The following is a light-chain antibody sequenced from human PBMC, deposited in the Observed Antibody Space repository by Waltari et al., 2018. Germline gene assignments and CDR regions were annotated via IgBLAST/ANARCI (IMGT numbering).Light chain of an antibody. CDR1: QSLGTN. J-gene: IGKJ2*01. Sequence: ETVMTQSPATLSVSPGGRATLPCRASQSLGTNLAWYQQKPGQAPGLLIYGASSRATGVPARFSGSGSGTDFTLTISSLQSEDFVVYYCQQYNNWPLYTFGQGTKLEI. CDR2: GAS. CDR3: QQYNNWPLYT. V-gene: IGKV3-15*01.